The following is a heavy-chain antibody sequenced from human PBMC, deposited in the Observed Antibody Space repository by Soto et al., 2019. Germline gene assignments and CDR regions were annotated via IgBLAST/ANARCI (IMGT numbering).Heavy chain of an antibody. CDR2: VYHSGST. D-gene: IGHD2-21*01. CDR1: GDSISSTHW. Sequence: QVYLHQSGPGLVKPSGTLSLTCAVSGDSISSTHWWTWVRQTPGKGLEWIGEVYHSGSTSHNPSLKSRVTISVDKSNNQVSLKLTSVTAADTAVYYCATLPPRIVVTVLPIPAWGQGTLVSVSS. CDR3: ATLPPRIVVTVLPIPA. V-gene: IGHV4-4*02. J-gene: IGHJ5*02.